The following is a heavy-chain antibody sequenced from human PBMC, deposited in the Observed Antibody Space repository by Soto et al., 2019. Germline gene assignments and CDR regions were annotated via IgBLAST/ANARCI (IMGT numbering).Heavy chain of an antibody. CDR2: VYHTGST. J-gene: IGHJ4*01. CDR1: GGSISSYY. D-gene: IGHD3-22*01. V-gene: IGHV4-59*01. CDR3: ARHSARDSSGYYNTFDY. Sequence: SETLSLTCTVSGGSISSYYWSWIRQPPGKGLEWIGFVYHTGSTNSNPTLKSRVTISVDTSKNQFSLKLTSVTAADTAVYYCARHSARDSSGYYNTFDYWGQGALVTVSS.